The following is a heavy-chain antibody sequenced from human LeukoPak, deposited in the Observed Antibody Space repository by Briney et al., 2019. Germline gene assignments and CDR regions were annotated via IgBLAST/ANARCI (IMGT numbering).Heavy chain of an antibody. CDR2: VYYSGTT. CDR3: ARHGDPTSIVDYKY. D-gene: IGHD1-26*01. J-gene: IGHJ4*02. V-gene: IGHV4-59*08. CDR1: GGSISPYY. Sequence: SETLSLTCTVSGGSISPYYWSWLRQPPGKGLEWIGSVYYSGTTYYNPSLKSRVTISVNTSKNQFSLNLRSVTAADTAVYYCARHGDPTSIVDYKYWGQGTLVTVSS.